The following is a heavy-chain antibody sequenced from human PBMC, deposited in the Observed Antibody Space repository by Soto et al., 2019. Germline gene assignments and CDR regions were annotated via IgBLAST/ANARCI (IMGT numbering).Heavy chain of an antibody. Sequence: QVQLVQSGDEVKKPGASVKVSCKASGYIFVNYGIAWVRQAPGQGLEWMGWISPYTVNTHSATKIQGRLTRTKDTXTSXXYMDXXXXXXXXXTVYXCVXXXXXXTPTPQDVWGQGTTVTVSS. V-gene: IGHV1-18*01. CDR3: VXXXXXXTPTPQDV. J-gene: IGHJ6*02. CDR2: ISPYTVNT. CDR1: GYIFVNYG. D-gene: IGHD2-8*01.